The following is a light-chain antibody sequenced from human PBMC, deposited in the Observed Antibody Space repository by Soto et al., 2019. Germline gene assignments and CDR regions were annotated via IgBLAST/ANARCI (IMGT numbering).Light chain of an antibody. CDR1: QSGSGNY. J-gene: IGKJ5*01. V-gene: IGKV3D-20*02. CDR3: QQRHMWPIT. CDR2: GVS. Sequence: EIVYPQSAGTLSFSPGERAPLSSRASQSGSGNYLSWYQQKPGQAPRLLIYGVSGRASGIPDRFSGSGSGTDFTLTISSLEPEDSAVYYCQQRHMWPITFGQGTRLEIK.